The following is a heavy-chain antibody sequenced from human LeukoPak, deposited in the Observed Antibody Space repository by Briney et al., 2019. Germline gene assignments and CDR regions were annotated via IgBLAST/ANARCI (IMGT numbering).Heavy chain of an antibody. CDR3: ARDRFDVGDFWSGP. CDR1: GGSIGSGDYY. Sequence: SETLSLTCTVSGGSIGSGDYYWSWIRQPPGKGLEWIGYIYYSGSTYYNPSLKSRVTISVDTSKNQFSLKLSSVTAADTAVYYCARDRFDVGDFWSGPWGQGTLVTVSS. V-gene: IGHV4-30-4*08. D-gene: IGHD3-3*01. CDR2: IYYSGST. J-gene: IGHJ5*02.